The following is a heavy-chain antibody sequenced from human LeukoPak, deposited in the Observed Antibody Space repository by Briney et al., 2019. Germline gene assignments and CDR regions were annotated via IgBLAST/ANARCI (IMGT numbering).Heavy chain of an antibody. V-gene: IGHV1-2*02. CDR3: ARGDILTGYFSDY. J-gene: IGHJ4*02. CDR1: GHTFTGYY. Sequence: ASVKVSCKASGHTFTGYYMHWVRQAPGQGLEWMGWINPNSGGTNYAQKFQGRVTMTRDTSISTAYMELSRLRSDDTAVYYCARGDILTGYFSDYWGQGTLVTVSS. CDR2: INPNSGGT. D-gene: IGHD3-9*01.